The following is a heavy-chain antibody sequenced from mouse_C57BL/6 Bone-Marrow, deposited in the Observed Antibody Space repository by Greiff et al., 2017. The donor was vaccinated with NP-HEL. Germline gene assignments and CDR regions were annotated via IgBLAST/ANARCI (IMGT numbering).Heavy chain of an antibody. Sequence: VQLQQPGAELVKPGASVKLSCKASGYTFTSYWMLWVKQRPGQGLEWIGMIHPNSGSTNYNEKFKSKATLTVDKSSSTAYMQLISLTSEDSAVYYCARQDYYRPPFAYWGQGTLVTVSA. CDR2: IHPNSGST. J-gene: IGHJ3*01. V-gene: IGHV1-64*01. D-gene: IGHD2-1*01. CDR1: GYTFTSYW. CDR3: ARQDYYRPPFAY.